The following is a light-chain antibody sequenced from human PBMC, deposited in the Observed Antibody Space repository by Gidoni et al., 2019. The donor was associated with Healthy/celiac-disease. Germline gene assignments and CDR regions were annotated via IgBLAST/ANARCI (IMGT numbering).Light chain of an antibody. CDR1: QSVSSN. CDR2: GAS. Sequence: EIVMTKPPATLSVSPGEGATLSCRASQSVSSNLAWYQQKPGQAPRLLIYGASTRATGIPARFSGSGSGTEFTLTISSLQSEDFAVYYCQQYNNWPPWTFGQGTKVEIK. V-gene: IGKV3-15*01. J-gene: IGKJ1*01. CDR3: QQYNNWPPWT.